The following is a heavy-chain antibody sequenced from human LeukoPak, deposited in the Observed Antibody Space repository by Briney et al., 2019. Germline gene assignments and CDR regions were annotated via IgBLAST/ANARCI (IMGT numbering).Heavy chain of an antibody. CDR2: ISSSSSTI. CDR3: ARDFGICSGGSCYLDY. V-gene: IGHV3-48*04. J-gene: IGHJ4*02. Sequence: GGSLRLSCAASGFTFSSYSMNWVRQAPGKGLEWVPYISSSSSTIYYADSVKGRFTISRDNAKNSLYLQMNSLRAEDTAVYYCARDFGICSGGSCYLDYWGQGTLVTVSS. D-gene: IGHD2-15*01. CDR1: GFTFSSYS.